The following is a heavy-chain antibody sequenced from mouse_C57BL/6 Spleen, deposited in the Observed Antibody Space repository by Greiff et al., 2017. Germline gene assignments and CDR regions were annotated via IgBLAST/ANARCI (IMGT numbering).Heavy chain of an antibody. CDR2: ISDGGSYT. V-gene: IGHV5-4*03. J-gene: IGHJ4*01. CDR1: GFTFSSYA. Sequence: DVKLVESGGGLVKPGGSLKLSCAASGFTFSSYAMSWVRQTPEKRLEWVATISDGGSYTYYPDNVKGRFTISRDNAKNNLYLQMSHLKSEDTTMYYCARGGDYAKDGWGQRTSVTVSS. CDR3: ARGGDYAKDG.